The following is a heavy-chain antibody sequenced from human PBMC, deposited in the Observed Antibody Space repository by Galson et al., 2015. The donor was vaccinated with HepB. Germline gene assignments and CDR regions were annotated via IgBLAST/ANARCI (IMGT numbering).Heavy chain of an antibody. CDR2: IYYSGST. J-gene: IGHJ6*02. CDR3: ARDGRCYDSGSGMDV. Sequence: TLSLTCTVSGGSISSGGYYWSWIRQHPGKGLEWIGYIYYSGSTYYNPSLKSRVTISVDTSKNQFSLKLSSVTAADTAVYYCARDGRCYDSGSGMDVWGQGTTVTVSS. D-gene: IGHD2-2*01. CDR1: GGSISSGGYY. V-gene: IGHV4-31*03.